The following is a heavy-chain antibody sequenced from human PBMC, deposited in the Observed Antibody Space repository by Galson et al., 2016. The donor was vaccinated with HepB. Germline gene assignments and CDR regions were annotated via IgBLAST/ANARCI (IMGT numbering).Heavy chain of an antibody. V-gene: IGHV4-34*01. J-gene: IGHJ5*02. CDR2: INHSGFT. Sequence: SETLSLTCGVSGGSFNAYYWSWIRQSPGKGLEWIGEINHSGFTKYNPSLKSRVTISVDTSQTQFSLKLNSMTAADTAVYYCARVVVAATNWFDTWGQGTLVTGSS. CDR3: ARVVVAATNWFDT. CDR1: GGSFNAYY. D-gene: IGHD2-15*01.